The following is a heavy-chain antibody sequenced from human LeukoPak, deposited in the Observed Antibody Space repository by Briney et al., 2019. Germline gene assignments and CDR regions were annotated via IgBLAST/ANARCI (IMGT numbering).Heavy chain of an antibody. D-gene: IGHD3-22*01. V-gene: IGHV1-69*05. Sequence: SVKVSCKASGGTFSSYPISWVRQAPGQGLEWMGGIIPIFGSANYAQKFQGRVTMTTDTSTSTAYMELRSLRSDDTAVYYCARDQPNYYDSSGYYFGDAFDIWGQGTMVTVSS. CDR2: IIPIFGSA. CDR1: GGTFSSYP. J-gene: IGHJ3*02. CDR3: ARDQPNYYDSSGYYFGDAFDI.